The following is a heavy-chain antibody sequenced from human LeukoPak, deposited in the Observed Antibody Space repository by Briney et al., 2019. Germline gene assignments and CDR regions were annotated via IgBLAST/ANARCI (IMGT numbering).Heavy chain of an antibody. Sequence: GGSLRLSCAASGFTFSSYSMNWVRQAPGKGLEWVAVISYDGSNKYYADSVKGRFTISRDNSKNTLYLQMNSLRAEDTAVYYCAKPRYCSGGSCYNNWFDPWGQGTLVTVSS. J-gene: IGHJ5*02. D-gene: IGHD2-15*01. CDR1: GFTFSSYS. CDR2: ISYDGSNK. V-gene: IGHV3-30*18. CDR3: AKPRYCSGGSCYNNWFDP.